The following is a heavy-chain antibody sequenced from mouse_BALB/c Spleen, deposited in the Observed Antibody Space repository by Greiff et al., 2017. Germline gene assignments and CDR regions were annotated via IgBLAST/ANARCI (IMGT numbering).Heavy chain of an antibody. Sequence: VQLQQSGTVLARPGASVKMSCKASGYSFTSYWMHWVKQRPGQGLEWIGAIYPGNSDTSYNQKFKGKAKLTAVTSASTAYMELSSLTNEDSAVYYCTRWGYGSSPMDYWGQGTSVTVSS. V-gene: IGHV1-5*01. D-gene: IGHD1-1*01. CDR2: IYPGNSDT. CDR3: TRWGYGSSPMDY. CDR1: GYSFTSYW. J-gene: IGHJ4*01.